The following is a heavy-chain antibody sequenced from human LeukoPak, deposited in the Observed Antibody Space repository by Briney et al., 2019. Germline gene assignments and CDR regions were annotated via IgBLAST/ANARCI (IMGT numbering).Heavy chain of an antibody. D-gene: IGHD2-2*01. CDR2: ISAYNGNT. CDR1: GYTFTSYG. CDR3: ARYCSSTSCKMDLGNY. Sequence: ASVKVSCKASGYTFTSYGMSWVRQAPGQGLEWMGWISAYNGNTNYAQKLQGRVTMTTDTSTSTAYMELRSLRSDDTAVYYCARYCSSTSCKMDLGNYWGQGTLVTVSS. J-gene: IGHJ4*02. V-gene: IGHV1-18*01.